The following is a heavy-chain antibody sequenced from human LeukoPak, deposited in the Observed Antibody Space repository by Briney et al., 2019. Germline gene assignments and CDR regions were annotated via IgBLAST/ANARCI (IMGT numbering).Heavy chain of an antibody. CDR3: ARGDYYDSSGYPAFDI. CDR1: GFTFSSYA. Sequence: PGGSLRLSCAASGFTFSSYAMSWVRQAPGKGLEWVSAISGSGGSTYYADSVKGRFTISRDNSKNTLYLQMNSLRAEDTAVYYCARGDYYDSSGYPAFDIWGQGTMVTVSS. D-gene: IGHD3-22*01. V-gene: IGHV3-23*01. J-gene: IGHJ3*02. CDR2: ISGSGGST.